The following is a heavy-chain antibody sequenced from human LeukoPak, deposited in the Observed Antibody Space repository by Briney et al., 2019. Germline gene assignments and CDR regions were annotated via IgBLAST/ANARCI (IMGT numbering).Heavy chain of an antibody. D-gene: IGHD3-3*01. CDR2: VDPEDGET. J-gene: IGHJ4*02. CDR1: GYTFTDNY. V-gene: IGHV1-69-2*01. CDR3: ATGMEWLVDY. Sequence: ASVKVSCKXSGYTFTDNYMHWVQQAPRKGLEWMGLVDPEDGETIYAEKFQGRVTITADTSTDTAYMELSSLRSEDTAVYYCATGMEWLVDYWGQGTLVTVSS.